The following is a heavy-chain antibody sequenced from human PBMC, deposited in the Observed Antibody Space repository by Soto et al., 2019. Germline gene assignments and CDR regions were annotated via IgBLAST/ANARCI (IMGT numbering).Heavy chain of an antibody. D-gene: IGHD2-2*01. V-gene: IGHV1-46*01. CDR1: GYTFTIYY. CDR2: INPSGGST. CDR3: ARVELRCRSTCQYYGMDG. Sequence: ASVKVSCQASGYTFTIYYMHWLRQAPGQGLEWMGIINPSGGSTSYAQKFQGRVTMTRDTSTSTVYMELSSLRSEDTAVYYCARVELRCRSTCQYYGMDGWGQGTKVTVSS. J-gene: IGHJ6*02.